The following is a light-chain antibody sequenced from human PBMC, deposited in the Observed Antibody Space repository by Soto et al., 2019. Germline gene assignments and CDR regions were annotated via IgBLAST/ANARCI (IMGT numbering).Light chain of an antibody. V-gene: IGLV2-14*01. CDR1: TSDVADFNY. J-gene: IGLJ2*01. CDR3: SSSTSTTTLL. CDR2: AAS. Sequence: QSALTQPASVSGSPGQSITISCTGTTSDVADFNYVSWYQHHPGNAPKLIIYAASNRPPGFSNRFSGSKSGNTASLTISGLQAEDEGEYYCSSSTSTTTLLFGGGTKLTVL.